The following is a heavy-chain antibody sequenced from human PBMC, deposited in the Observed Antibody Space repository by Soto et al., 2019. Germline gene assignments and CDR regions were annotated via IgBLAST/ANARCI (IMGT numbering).Heavy chain of an antibody. Sequence: QVQLVQSGAEVKKPESSVKVSCKAPGGTFSTYAISWVRQAPGQGLEWMGGIIPMFGTANYAQRFQDRVTITADESTKTVKMELGSLRSEDTAVNFCPSGIQLNLRRINNGYSGWGQGTLVTVSS. D-gene: IGHD5-18*01. CDR1: GGTFSTYA. CDR2: IIPMFGTA. CDR3: PSGIQLNLRRINNGYSG. V-gene: IGHV1-69*12. J-gene: IGHJ4*02.